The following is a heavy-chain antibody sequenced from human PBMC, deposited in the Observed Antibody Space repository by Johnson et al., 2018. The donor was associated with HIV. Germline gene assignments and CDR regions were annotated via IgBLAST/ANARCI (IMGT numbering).Heavy chain of an antibody. CDR2: ISYDGSI. D-gene: IGHD6-13*01. V-gene: IGHV3-30-3*01. CDR3: AKVGIAAAGDDAFDI. J-gene: IGHJ3*02. Sequence: QVQLVESGGGVVQPGRSLRLSCAASGFTFSSYAMHWVRQAPGKGLEWVAVISYDGSIGYADSVTGRFTISRDNAKNTLYLQMNSLRAEDTAVYYCAKVGIAAAGDDAFDIWGQGTMVTVSS. CDR1: GFTFSSYA.